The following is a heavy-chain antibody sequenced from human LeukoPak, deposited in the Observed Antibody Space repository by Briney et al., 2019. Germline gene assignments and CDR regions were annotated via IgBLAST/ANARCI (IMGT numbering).Heavy chain of an antibody. V-gene: IGHV3-53*01. CDR2: IYSGGST. Sequence: TGGSLRLSCAASGFTLSSNNMSWVRQAPGKGLEWVSVIYSGGSTYYADSVKGRFTISRDNSKNTLYLQMNSLRAEDTAVYYCARDRSECSGGSCYSGGFDYWGQGTLVTVSS. CDR3: ARDRSECSGGSCYSGGFDY. CDR1: GFTLSSNN. J-gene: IGHJ4*02. D-gene: IGHD2-15*01.